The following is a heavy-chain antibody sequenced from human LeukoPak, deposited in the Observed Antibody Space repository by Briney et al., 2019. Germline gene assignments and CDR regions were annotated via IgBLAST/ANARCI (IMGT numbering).Heavy chain of an antibody. Sequence: ASVKVSCKASGYTFTSYGISWVRQAPGQGLEWMGWISAYNGNTNYAQKLQGRVTMTTDTSTSTAYMELRSLRSDDTAVYYCANYAILTGYSDYWGQGTLVTVSS. CDR3: ANYAILTGYSDY. J-gene: IGHJ4*02. CDR1: GYTFTSYG. D-gene: IGHD3-9*01. V-gene: IGHV1-18*01. CDR2: ISAYNGNT.